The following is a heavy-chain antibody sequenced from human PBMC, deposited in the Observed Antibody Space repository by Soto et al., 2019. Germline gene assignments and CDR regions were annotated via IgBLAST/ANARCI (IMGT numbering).Heavy chain of an antibody. J-gene: IGHJ5*02. CDR1: GGTFSSYA. V-gene: IGHV1-69*13. Sequence: SVKVSCKAFGGTFSSYAISWVRQAPGRGLEWMGGIIPIFGTANYAQKFQGRVTITADESTSTAYMEPSSLRSEDTAVYYCARDHDLGYCSGGSCYQFDPWGQRTLVTVSS. CDR2: IIPIFGTA. CDR3: ARDHDLGYCSGGSCYQFDP. D-gene: IGHD2-15*01.